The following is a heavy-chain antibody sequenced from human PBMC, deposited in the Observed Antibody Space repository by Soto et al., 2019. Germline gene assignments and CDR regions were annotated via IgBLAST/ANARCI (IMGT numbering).Heavy chain of an antibody. CDR3: ARDLGWTDLLNTYYYGMDV. J-gene: IGHJ6*02. CDR1: GFTLDNYA. CDR2: ISGTDGST. Sequence: EVHLLVSGGGLVQPGGSLRLSCAASGFTLDNYAMTWVRQAPGKGLEWVSAISGTDGSTYYADTVKGRFTISRDNSKNTLFHQMVSLTVEDTAVYFCARDLGWTDLLNTYYYGMDVWGQGTTVTVS. V-gene: IGHV3-23*01. D-gene: IGHD1-1*01.